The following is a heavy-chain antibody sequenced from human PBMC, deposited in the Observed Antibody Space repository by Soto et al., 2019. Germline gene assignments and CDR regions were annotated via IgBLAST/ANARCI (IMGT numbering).Heavy chain of an antibody. CDR2: INAGNGNT. CDR1: GYTFTGYA. J-gene: IGHJ4*02. Sequence: ASVKVSCKASGYTFTGYAMHWVRQAPGQRLEWMGWINAGNGNTKYSQKFQGRVTITRDTSASTAYMELSSLRSEDTAVYYCARDVAVAADFDYWGQGTLGTVSS. D-gene: IGHD6-19*01. V-gene: IGHV1-3*01. CDR3: ARDVAVAADFDY.